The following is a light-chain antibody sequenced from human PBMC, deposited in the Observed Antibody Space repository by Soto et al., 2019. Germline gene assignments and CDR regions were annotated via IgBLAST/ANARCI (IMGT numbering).Light chain of an antibody. CDR1: QTISSW. Sequence: DIQMTQSPSTLSGSVGDRVTITCRASQTISSWLAWYQQKQGKAPKLLIYKASTLKSGVPSSYSGSGSVTEFNLTISGLQPDDFATYYCQHYNSYSEAFGQGTKVELK. V-gene: IGKV1-5*03. CDR2: KAS. CDR3: QHYNSYSEA. J-gene: IGKJ1*01.